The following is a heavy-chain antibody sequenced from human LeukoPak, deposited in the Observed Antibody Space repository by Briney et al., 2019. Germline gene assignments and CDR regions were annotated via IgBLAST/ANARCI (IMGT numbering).Heavy chain of an antibody. CDR2: IYYSGST. CDR3: ATVISLSGYSDY. V-gene: IGHV4-59*01. J-gene: IGHJ4*02. CDR1: GGTISSYY. Sequence: SETLSLTCTVSGGTISSYYWSWIRQPPGKGLEWIGYIYYSGSTNYNPSLKSRVTISVDTSKNQFSLKLSSVTAADTAVYYCATVISLSGYSDYWGQGTLVTVSS. D-gene: IGHD3-3*01.